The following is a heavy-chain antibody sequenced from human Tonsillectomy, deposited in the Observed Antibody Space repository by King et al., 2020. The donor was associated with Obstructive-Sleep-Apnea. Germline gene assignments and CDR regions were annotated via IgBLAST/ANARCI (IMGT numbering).Heavy chain of an antibody. Sequence: VQLVESGGGLEQPGRSLRLSCAASGFTFDDYARYWVRQAPGKGLQWVSGISWNSGSIGDADSVKGRFTISRDNAKNSLYLQMNSLRPEDTALYYCVKGQNELYNDSSSYLDYWGQGTLVTVSS. J-gene: IGHJ4*02. D-gene: IGHD3-22*01. CDR1: GFTFDDYA. CDR3: VKGQNELYNDSSSYLDY. V-gene: IGHV3-9*01. CDR2: ISWNSGSI.